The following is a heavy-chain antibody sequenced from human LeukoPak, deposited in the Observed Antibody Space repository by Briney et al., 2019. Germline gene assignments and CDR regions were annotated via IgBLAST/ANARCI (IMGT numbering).Heavy chain of an antibody. V-gene: IGHV3-21*01. CDR2: ISSSSSYI. CDR1: GFTFSSYS. Sequence: GGSLRLSCAASGFTFSSYSMNWVRQAPGKGLEWVSSISSSSSYIYYADSVEGRFTISRDNAKNSLYLQMNSLRAEDTAVYYCARESSSGYDPGYWGQGTLVTVSS. D-gene: IGHD3-22*01. J-gene: IGHJ4*02. CDR3: ARESSSGYDPGY.